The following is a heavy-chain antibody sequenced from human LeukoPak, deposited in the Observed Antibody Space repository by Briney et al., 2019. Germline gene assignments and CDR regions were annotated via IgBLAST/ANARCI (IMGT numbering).Heavy chain of an antibody. D-gene: IGHD3-9*01. Sequence: ASVKVSCKASGYTFTSYYMHWVRQAPGQGLEWMGIINPSGGSTSYAQKFQGRVTMTRDTSTSTVYMELSSLRSEDTAVYYCARASGDYDILTGPSFDYWGQGTLVTVSS. CDR3: ARASGDYDILTGPSFDY. J-gene: IGHJ4*02. CDR1: GYTFTSYY. CDR2: INPSGGST. V-gene: IGHV1-46*01.